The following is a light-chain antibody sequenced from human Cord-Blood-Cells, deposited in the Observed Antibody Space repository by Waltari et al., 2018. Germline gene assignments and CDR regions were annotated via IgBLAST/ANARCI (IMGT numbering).Light chain of an antibody. CDR2: AAS. J-gene: IGKJ3*01. CDR3: LQDYNYPLT. V-gene: IGKV1-6*01. CDR1: QGIRND. Sequence: AIQMTQSPSSLSASVGDRVTITCWASQGIRNDLVRYQYKTGKAPKLLFSAASSLQSGIPSRFSGSGSGTDFTVTISSQQPEDFASYYLLQDYNYPLTLGPGTRVVI.